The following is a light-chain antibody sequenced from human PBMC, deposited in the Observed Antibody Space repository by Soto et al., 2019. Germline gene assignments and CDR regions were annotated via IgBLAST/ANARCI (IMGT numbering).Light chain of an antibody. CDR3: QQSYSTPWT. V-gene: IGKV1-39*01. J-gene: IGKJ1*01. Sequence: DIQVRQSPSSLSASVGDRFTITCRASQNIKNYLSWYQQKPGKAPKLLIYTTSSLQSGVPSRFSGSGFGTDFSLTIDSLQPEDFASYYCQQSYSTPWTFGRGTKVDIK. CDR1: QNIKNY. CDR2: TTS.